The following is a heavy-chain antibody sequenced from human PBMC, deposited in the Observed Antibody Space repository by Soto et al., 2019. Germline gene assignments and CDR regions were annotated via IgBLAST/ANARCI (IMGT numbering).Heavy chain of an antibody. D-gene: IGHD3-9*01. CDR1: GYTFTSFG. Sequence: QVHMVQSGPEVKKPGASVKVSCKASGYTFTSFGISWVRPAPGQGLEWMGRISTYNGNTDYAQKFQDRVTMTTDTSTATAYMELRTLRSDDTAVYYCASDDLLTGALDYWGQGTLVTVSS. J-gene: IGHJ4*02. CDR3: ASDDLLTGALDY. V-gene: IGHV1-18*01. CDR2: ISTYNGNT.